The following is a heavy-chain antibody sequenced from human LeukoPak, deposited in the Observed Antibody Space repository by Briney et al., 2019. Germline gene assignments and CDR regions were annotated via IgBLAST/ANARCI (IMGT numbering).Heavy chain of an antibody. Sequence: PGGSLRLSCAASGLTFGTFAFSWVRQAPGKGLEWVSSITGDDSTYYADSVKGRFTISRDTSSNTLYLQMNSLRAEDTALYYCAKGHYDFRDYWGQGTLVTVSS. CDR3: AKGHYDFRDY. CDR2: ITGDDST. J-gene: IGHJ4*02. V-gene: IGHV3-23*01. D-gene: IGHD3-3*01. CDR1: GLTFGTFA.